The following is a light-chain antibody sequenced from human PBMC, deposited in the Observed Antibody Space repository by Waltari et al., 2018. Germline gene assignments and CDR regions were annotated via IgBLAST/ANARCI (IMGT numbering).Light chain of an antibody. Sequence: EIVMTQSLATLSVSPGERATLSCRASQSVGSNLAWFQQKPGQAPRLLIYGASTRASGIPARFSGSGSGTEFILTISSLQSEDFALYYCHQYNYWPLTFGQGTKVEIK. CDR1: QSVGSN. CDR3: HQYNYWPLT. V-gene: IGKV3-15*01. CDR2: GAS. J-gene: IGKJ1*01.